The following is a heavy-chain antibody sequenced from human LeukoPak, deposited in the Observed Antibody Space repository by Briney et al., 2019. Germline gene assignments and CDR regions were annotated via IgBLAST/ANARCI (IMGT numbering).Heavy chain of an antibody. Sequence: GASVKVSCKTSEYTFTRYYMHWVRQAPGQGLEWMGIINPGGGDTTYAQKFQGRVTMTRDTSTSTAYMELSSLRSEDTAVYYCARGVSSGWYGYYYYYGMDVWGQGTTVTVSS. CDR1: EYTFTRYY. V-gene: IGHV1-46*01. CDR2: INPGGGDT. CDR3: ARGVSSGWYGYYYYYGMDV. J-gene: IGHJ6*02. D-gene: IGHD6-19*01.